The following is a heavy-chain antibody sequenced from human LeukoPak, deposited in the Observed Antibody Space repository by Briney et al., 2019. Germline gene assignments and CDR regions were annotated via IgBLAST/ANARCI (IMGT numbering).Heavy chain of an antibody. D-gene: IGHD1-14*01. J-gene: IGHJ4*02. CDR1: GGSISSTSSY. CDR3: ARRNPYFDF. V-gene: IGHV4-39*01. CDR2: VYCSGNT. Sequence: SETLSLTCTVSGGSISSTSSYWGWIRQPPGKGLVWIGSVYCSGNTYYHPSLKIRISTSVYTSKNQFSLRHSSVTAADTALYYCARRNPYFDFWGQGNLVTVSS.